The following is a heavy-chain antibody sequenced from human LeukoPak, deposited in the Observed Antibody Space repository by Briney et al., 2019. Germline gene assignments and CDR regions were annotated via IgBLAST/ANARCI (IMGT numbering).Heavy chain of an antibody. V-gene: IGHV1-18*01. J-gene: IGHJ4*02. Sequence: ASVKVSCKASGYTFTSHGIGWVRQAPGQGLEWMGWISAYNGNTNYAQKLQGRVTMTTDTSTSTAYMELRSLRSDDTAVYYCAIIAENYYDSSGYYLDYWGQRTLVTVSS. CDR1: GYTFTSHG. CDR2: ISAYNGNT. D-gene: IGHD3-22*01. CDR3: AIIAENYYDSSGYYLDY.